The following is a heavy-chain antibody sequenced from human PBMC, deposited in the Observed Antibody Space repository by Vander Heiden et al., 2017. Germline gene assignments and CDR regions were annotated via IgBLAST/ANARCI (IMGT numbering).Heavy chain of an antibody. CDR3: ARDLDLRYCDGTSLDAFDI. D-gene: IGHD3-9*01. V-gene: IGHV3-21*01. Sequence: EVQLVESGGGLVKPGGSLRLSCAASGLPFSSYSMNWVRQAPGKGLEWVSSISSSSSYIYYADSVKGRFTISRDNAKNSLYLQMNSLRAEDTAVYYCARDLDLRYCDGTSLDAFDIWGQGTMVTVSS. CDR1: GLPFSSYS. J-gene: IGHJ3*02. CDR2: ISSSSSYI.